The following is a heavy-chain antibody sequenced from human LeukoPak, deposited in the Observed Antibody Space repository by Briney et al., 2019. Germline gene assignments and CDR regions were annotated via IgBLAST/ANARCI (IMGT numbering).Heavy chain of an antibody. CDR3: AGGTTVTTFDY. CDR2: IKQDGSEK. Sequence: PGGSLRLSCAASGFTFSSYWMSLVRQAPGKGLEWVANIKQDGSEKYYVDSVKGRFTISRDNAKNSLYLQMNSLRAEDTAVYYCAGGTTVTTFDYWGQGTLVTVSS. V-gene: IGHV3-7*01. D-gene: IGHD4-17*01. CDR1: GFTFSSYW. J-gene: IGHJ4*02.